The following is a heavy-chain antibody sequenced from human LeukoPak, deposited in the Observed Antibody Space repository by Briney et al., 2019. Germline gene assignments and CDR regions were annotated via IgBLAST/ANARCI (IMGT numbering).Heavy chain of an antibody. CDR3: ARSQYYYDSSGYYYFYYFDY. D-gene: IGHD3-22*01. V-gene: IGHV1-18*01. CDR1: GYTFTSYG. CDR2: ISAYNGNT. Sequence: ASVKVSCKASGYTFTSYGISWVRQAPGQGLEWMGWISAYNGNTNYAQKLQGRVTMTIDTSTSIAYMELRSLRSDDTAVYYCARSQYYYDSSGYYYFYYFDYWGQGTLVTVSS. J-gene: IGHJ4*02.